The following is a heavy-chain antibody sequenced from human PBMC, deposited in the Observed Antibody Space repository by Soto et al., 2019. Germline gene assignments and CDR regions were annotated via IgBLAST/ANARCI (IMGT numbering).Heavy chain of an antibody. J-gene: IGHJ4*02. V-gene: IGHV1-3*01. CDR2: INPGNGNT. CDR1: GYTFTSYG. CDR3: ARGGYFDSSNSLAY. Sequence: EASVKVSCKASGYTFTSYGINWVRQAPGRGLEWMGWINPGNGNTKYSQQFQGRVIIDRDTSASTAYMELSSLRPEDTAVYYCARGGYFDSSNSLAYWGLGTLVTSPQ. D-gene: IGHD3-22*01.